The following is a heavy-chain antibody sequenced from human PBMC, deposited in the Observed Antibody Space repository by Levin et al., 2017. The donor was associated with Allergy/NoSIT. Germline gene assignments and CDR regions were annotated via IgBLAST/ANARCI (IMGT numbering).Heavy chain of an antibody. V-gene: IGHV3-33*03. CDR2: IWDDGSSQ. Sequence: GGSLRLSCEVSGFTFKNYGMYWVRQTPRRGLEWLAVIWDDGSSQHYSESVKGRFTISRDNSISTLNLHMSSLRVEDTAIYYCAKAGGTTSFAIDFWGQGTLVTVSS. J-gene: IGHJ4*02. CDR1: GFTFKNYG. CDR3: AKAGGTTSFAIDF. D-gene: IGHD1-1*01.